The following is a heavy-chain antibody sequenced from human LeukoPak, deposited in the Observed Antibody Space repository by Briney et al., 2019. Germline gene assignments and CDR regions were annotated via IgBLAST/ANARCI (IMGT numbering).Heavy chain of an antibody. J-gene: IGHJ3*02. CDR1: GDSISDYY. D-gene: IGHD2-15*01. V-gene: IGHV4-59*08. Sequence: SETLSLTCTVSGDSISDYYWVWIRQPPGKGLEWIGYIYFTGNDYYNPSLKSRVTFSLDTSKNQFSLKLTSVTAADTAVYYCARHPDTLIDALDIWGQGTMVTVSS. CDR2: IYFTGND. CDR3: ARHPDTLIDALDI.